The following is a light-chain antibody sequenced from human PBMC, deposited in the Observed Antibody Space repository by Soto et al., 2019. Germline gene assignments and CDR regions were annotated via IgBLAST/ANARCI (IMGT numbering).Light chain of an antibody. J-gene: IGLJ2*01. Sequence: QSALTQPPSASGSPGQSVTISCTGSSSDIGGYDFVSWYQQHPGKAPKLMIFEVTKRPSVVPDRFSGSKSGNTASLTVSGLQADDEDDYYCSSYAGSNNLGFGGGTKLTVL. CDR3: SSYAGSNNLG. CDR1: SSDIGGYDF. CDR2: EVT. V-gene: IGLV2-8*01.